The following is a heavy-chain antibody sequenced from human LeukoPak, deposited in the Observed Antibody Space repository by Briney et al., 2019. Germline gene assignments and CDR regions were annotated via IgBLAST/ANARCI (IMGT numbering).Heavy chain of an antibody. Sequence: GGSLRLSCAASGFTFNTYAMNWVRQAPGKGLEWVSGISGSGGSTNYADSVKGRFTISRDNSNNTLYLQMNSLRAEDTAVYYCAKDPFRLRFGDFYYFDYWGRGTLVTVSS. CDR2: ISGSGGST. D-gene: IGHD3-10*01. V-gene: IGHV3-23*01. CDR3: AKDPFRLRFGDFYYFDY. CDR1: GFTFNTYA. J-gene: IGHJ4*02.